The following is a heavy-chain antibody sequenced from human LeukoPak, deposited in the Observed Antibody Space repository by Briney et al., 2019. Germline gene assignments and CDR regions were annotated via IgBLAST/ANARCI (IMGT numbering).Heavy chain of an antibody. V-gene: IGHV3-48*01. CDR3: AKALDSIAAQGI. D-gene: IGHD6-25*01. CDR1: GFTFSSYS. Sequence: GGSLRLSCAASGFTFSSYSMNWVRQAPGKGLEWVSYISSSSSTIYYADSVKGRFTISRDISTNTLYLQMNSLRAEDTAVYYCAKALDSIAAQGIWGQGTMVTVSS. CDR2: ISSSSSTI. J-gene: IGHJ3*02.